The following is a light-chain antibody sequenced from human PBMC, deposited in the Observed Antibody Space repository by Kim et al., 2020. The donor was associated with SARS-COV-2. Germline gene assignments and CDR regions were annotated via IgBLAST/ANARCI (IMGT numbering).Light chain of an antibody. CDR3: QVWDGSRDHWV. J-gene: IGLJ3*02. CDR1: KSGDIN. Sequence: APGETAKITCGGDKSGDINVHWYRQRPGQAPVLVISDDSDRPSGIPERFSGSNSGNTATLTINRVEAGDEADYYCQVWDGSRDHWVFGGGTQLTVL. V-gene: IGLV3-21*02. CDR2: DDS.